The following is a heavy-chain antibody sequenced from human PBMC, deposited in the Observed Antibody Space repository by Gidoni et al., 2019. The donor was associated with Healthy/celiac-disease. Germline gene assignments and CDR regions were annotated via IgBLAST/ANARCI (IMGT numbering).Heavy chain of an antibody. CDR1: GGTFSRYA. CDR2: IIPILGIA. D-gene: IGHD3-3*01. V-gene: IGHV1-69*04. J-gene: IGHJ5*02. CDR3: ARDAQYYDFWSGYYRGWFDP. Sequence: QVQLVQSGAEVKKPGSSVKVSCKAAGGTFSRYAISWVRQAPGQGLEWMGRIIPILGIATYAQKFQGRVTITADKSTSTAYMELSSLRSEDTAVYYCARDAQYYDFWSGYYRGWFDPWGQGTLVTVSS.